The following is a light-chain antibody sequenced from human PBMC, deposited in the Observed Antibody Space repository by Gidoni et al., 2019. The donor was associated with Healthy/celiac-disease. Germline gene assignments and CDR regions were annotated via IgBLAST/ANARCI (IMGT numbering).Light chain of an antibody. V-gene: IGLV2-14*01. CDR3: SSYTSSSTLYV. CDR2: EVS. CDR1: SSDVVGYNY. J-gene: IGLJ1*01. Sequence: QSALTQPASVSGSPGQSSTISCTGTSSDVVGYNYVSWYQQHPGKAPKLMIYEVSNRPSGVSNRFSGSKSGNTASLTISGLQAEDEADYYGSSYTSSSTLYVFGTGTKVTVL.